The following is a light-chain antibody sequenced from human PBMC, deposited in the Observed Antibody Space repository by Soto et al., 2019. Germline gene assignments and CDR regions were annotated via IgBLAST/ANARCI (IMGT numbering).Light chain of an antibody. V-gene: IGKV3-15*01. CDR2: GAS. Sequence: EIVMTQSPATLSVSPGERATLSCRASQSVSSNLAWYQQKPGQAPRLLIYGASTRATGIPARFSGSGSGADFTLTISSLEPEDFALYYCQQHINWPLTFGGGTKV. CDR3: QQHINWPLT. CDR1: QSVSSN. J-gene: IGKJ4*01.